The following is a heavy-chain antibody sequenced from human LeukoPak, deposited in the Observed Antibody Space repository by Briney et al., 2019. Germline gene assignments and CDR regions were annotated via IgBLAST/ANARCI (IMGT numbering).Heavy chain of an antibody. CDR2: IIPIFGTA. J-gene: IGHJ6*02. D-gene: IGHD5-12*01. Sequence: SVKVSCKASGYTFTSYGISWVRQAPGQGLEWMGGIIPIFGTANYAQKFQGRVTITADESTSTAYMELSSLRSEDTAVYYCARPGRGGYDFYYYGMDVWGQGTTVTVSS. CDR3: ARPGRGGYDFYYYGMDV. V-gene: IGHV1-69*13. CDR1: GYTFTSYG.